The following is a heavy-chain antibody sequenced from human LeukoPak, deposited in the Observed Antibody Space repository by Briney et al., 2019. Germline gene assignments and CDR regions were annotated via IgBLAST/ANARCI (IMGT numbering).Heavy chain of an antibody. J-gene: IGHJ4*02. CDR1: GYPFSGYY. CDR3: ARILLRSSQYYFDY. D-gene: IGHD3-10*01. Sequence: ASVKVSFTASGYPFSGYYMHWVRQAPGQGLEWMGRIILTSGGTNYAQKFQGRVTMTRDTSINTAYMELSRLRSDDTAIYYCARILLRSSQYYFDYWGQGTLVTVSS. CDR2: IILTSGGT. V-gene: IGHV1-2*06.